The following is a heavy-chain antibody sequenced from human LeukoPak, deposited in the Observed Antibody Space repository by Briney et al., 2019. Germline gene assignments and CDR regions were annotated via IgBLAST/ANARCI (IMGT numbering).Heavy chain of an antibody. CDR1: GGSFSGYY. Sequence: SETLSLTCAVYGGSFSGYYWSWIRQPPGKGLEWIGEINHSGSTNYNPSLKGRVTISVDTSKNQFSLKLSSVTAADTAVYYCARGKSTPADDAFDIWGQGTMVTVSS. V-gene: IGHV4-34*01. D-gene: IGHD5/OR15-5a*01. J-gene: IGHJ3*02. CDR2: INHSGST. CDR3: ARGKSTPADDAFDI.